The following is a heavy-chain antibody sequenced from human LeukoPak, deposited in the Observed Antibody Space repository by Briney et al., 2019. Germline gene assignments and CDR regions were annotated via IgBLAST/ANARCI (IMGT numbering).Heavy chain of an antibody. J-gene: IGHJ4*02. CDR1: GGSISSYY. Sequence: KPSETLSLTCTVSGGSISSYYWSWIRQPAGKGLEWIGRIYTSGSTNYNPSLKSRVTMSVDTSKNQFSLKLSSVTAVDTAVYYCARETGYYGSGSGIDYWGQGTLVTVSS. CDR3: ARETGYYGSGSGIDY. D-gene: IGHD3-10*01. V-gene: IGHV4-4*07. CDR2: IYTSGST.